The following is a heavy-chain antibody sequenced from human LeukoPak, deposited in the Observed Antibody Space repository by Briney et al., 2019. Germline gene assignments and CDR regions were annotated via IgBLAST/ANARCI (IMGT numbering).Heavy chain of an antibody. CDR3: AKDKFSVAVVADRLKWFDP. D-gene: IGHD2-15*01. CDR1: GFTFSSYD. Sequence: GGSLRLSCAASGFTFSSYDMSWVRQAPGKGPEWVSGISGSGGTTYYADSVKGRFTISRDNSKNTPYLQMNSLRADDTAVYYCAKDKFSVAVVADRLKWFDPWGQGTLVTVSS. CDR2: ISGSGGTT. V-gene: IGHV3-23*01. J-gene: IGHJ5*02.